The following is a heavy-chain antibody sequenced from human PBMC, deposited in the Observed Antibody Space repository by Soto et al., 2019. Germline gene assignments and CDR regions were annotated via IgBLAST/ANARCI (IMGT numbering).Heavy chain of an antibody. CDR2: IYYSGST. CDR1: GGSISSYY. CDR3: ARVREPLTGGPWFDP. J-gene: IGHJ5*02. D-gene: IGHD1-26*01. Sequence: SETLSLTCTVSGGSISSYYWSWIRQPPGKGLEWIGYIYYSGSTNYNPSLKSRVTISVDTSKNQFSLKLSSVTAADTAVYYCARVREPLTGGPWFDPRGQRTPVTVSS. V-gene: IGHV4-59*08.